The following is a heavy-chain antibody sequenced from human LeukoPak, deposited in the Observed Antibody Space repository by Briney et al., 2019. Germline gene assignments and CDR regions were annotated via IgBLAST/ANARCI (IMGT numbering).Heavy chain of an antibody. Sequence: SETLSLTCTVSGYSLSSGYYWGWIRQPPGKGLEWIGNIYYGENTYYNPSLKSRVTISIDTSNNQFYLKLSSLTAADTAVYYCARRDDSSGYHKIFDYWGQGTLVTVSS. D-gene: IGHD3-22*01. V-gene: IGHV4-38-2*02. CDR2: IYYGENT. CDR1: GYSLSSGYY. CDR3: ARRDDSSGYHKIFDY. J-gene: IGHJ4*02.